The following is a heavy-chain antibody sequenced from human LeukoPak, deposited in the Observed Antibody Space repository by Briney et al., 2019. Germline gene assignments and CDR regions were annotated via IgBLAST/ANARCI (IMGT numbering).Heavy chain of an antibody. V-gene: IGHV3-7*01. CDR2: IKEDGSAK. CDR1: GLIFSNYW. CDR3: ARDGDGYPY. D-gene: IGHD5-18*01. Sequence: PGGSLRLSCAASGLIFSNYWMSWVRQTPGKGLEWVANIKEDGSAKYYVDSVKGRFTISRDNAKSLLYLQMNSLRVEDTAVYYCARDGDGYPYWGQGTLVTVSA. J-gene: IGHJ4*02.